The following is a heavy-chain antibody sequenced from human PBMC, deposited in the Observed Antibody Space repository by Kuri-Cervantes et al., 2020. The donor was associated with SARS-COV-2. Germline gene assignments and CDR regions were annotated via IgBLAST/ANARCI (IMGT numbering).Heavy chain of an antibody. CDR1: GFTFSSYA. CDR3: ARGYSYGGWYYYYYMDV. D-gene: IGHD5-12*01. J-gene: IGHJ6*03. Sequence: GESLKISCAASGFTFSSYAMHWVRQAPGKGLEYVSAISSNGGSTYYANSVKGRFTISRDNAENSLFLQMNSLRAEDTAVYYCARGYSYGGWYYYYYMDVWGTGTTVTVSS. V-gene: IGHV3-64*01. CDR2: ISSNGGST.